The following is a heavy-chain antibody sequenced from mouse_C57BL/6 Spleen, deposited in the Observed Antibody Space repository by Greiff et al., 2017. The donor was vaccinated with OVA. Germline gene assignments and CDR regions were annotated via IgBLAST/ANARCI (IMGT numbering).Heavy chain of an antibody. CDR2: IYPGSGST. J-gene: IGHJ2*01. V-gene: IGHV1-55*01. CDR3: ARGDWDRVCDY. D-gene: IGHD4-1*01. CDR1: GYTFTSYW. Sequence: QVHVKQPGAELVKPGASVKMSCKASGYTFTSYWITWVKQRPGQGLEWIGDIYPGSGSTNYNEKFKSKATLTVDTSSSTAYMQLSSLTSEDSAVYYCARGDWDRVCDYWGQGTTLTVSS.